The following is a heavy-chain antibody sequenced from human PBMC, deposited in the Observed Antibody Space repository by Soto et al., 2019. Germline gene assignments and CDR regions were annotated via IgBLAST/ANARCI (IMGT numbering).Heavy chain of an antibody. V-gene: IGHV4-4*07. CDR1: GGSISNYY. Sequence: KPSETLSLTCTVSGGSISNYYCNWIRQPAGKGLEWIGRIDTSGSTNYNPSLKSRVTMSVDTSKQEFSLKLSSVTAADTALYYCARGGQDFWSGPFDYWGRGALVTSPQ. CDR3: ARGGQDFWSGPFDY. D-gene: IGHD3-3*01. J-gene: IGHJ4*02. CDR2: IDTSGST.